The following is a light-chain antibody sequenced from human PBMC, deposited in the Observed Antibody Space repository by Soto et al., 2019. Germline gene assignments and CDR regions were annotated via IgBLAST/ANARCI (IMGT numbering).Light chain of an antibody. CDR2: DAS. Sequence: EIVLTQSPDTLSLSPGEIATLSCCASHSVTTHLACFQQRPGQTPRLLIYDASTRAPGIPARFSCSGSGTEFTLTSSSLQAEDFAVYYCQQYSDWRPQFGQGTKVDI. CDR1: HSVTTH. J-gene: IGKJ1*01. V-gene: IGKV3-11*01. CDR3: QQYSDWRPQ.